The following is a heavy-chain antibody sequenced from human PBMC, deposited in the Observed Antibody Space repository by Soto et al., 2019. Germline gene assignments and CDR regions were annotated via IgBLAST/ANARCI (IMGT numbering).Heavy chain of an antibody. CDR3: AIRIVATIGYYGMDV. V-gene: IGHV5-51*01. CDR1: GYSFTSYW. D-gene: IGHD5-12*01. CDR2: IYPGDSDT. J-gene: IGHJ6*02. Sequence: GESLKISCKGSGYSFTSYWIGWVRQMPGKGLEWMGIIYPGDSDTRYSPSFQGQVTISADKSISTAYLQWSSLKASDTAMYYCAIRIVATIGYYGMDVWGQGTTVTVSS.